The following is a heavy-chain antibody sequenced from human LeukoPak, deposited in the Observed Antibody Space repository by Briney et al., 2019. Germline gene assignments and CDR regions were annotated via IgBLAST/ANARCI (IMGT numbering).Heavy chain of an antibody. CDR2: IYHSGST. D-gene: IGHD1-26*01. Sequence: GSLRLSCAASGFTFSSYGMHWVRQPPGKGLEWIGEIYHSGSTNYNPSLKSRVTISVDKSENQFSLKLSSVTAADTAVYYCARDYRFTPLRPDYGMDVWGQGTTVTVSS. CDR3: ARDYRFTPLRPDYGMDV. CDR1: GFTFSSYGM. J-gene: IGHJ6*02. V-gene: IGHV4-4*02.